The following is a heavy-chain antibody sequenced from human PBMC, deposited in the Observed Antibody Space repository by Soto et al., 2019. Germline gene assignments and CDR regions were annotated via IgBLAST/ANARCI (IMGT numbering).Heavy chain of an antibody. J-gene: IGHJ6*02. CDR2: ISSSSSTI. D-gene: IGHD3-3*01. Sequence: GGSLRLSCAASGFTFSSYTMNWVRQAPGKGLEWVSYISSSSSTIYYADSVKGRFTISRDNSKNTLYLQMNSLRAEDTAVYYCAKVITIFGVVVDYYGMDVWGQGTTVTVSS. CDR3: AKVITIFGVVVDYYGMDV. V-gene: IGHV3-48*01. CDR1: GFTFSSYT.